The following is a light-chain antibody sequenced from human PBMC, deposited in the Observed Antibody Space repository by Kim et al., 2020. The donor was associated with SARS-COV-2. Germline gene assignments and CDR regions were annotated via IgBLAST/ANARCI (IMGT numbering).Light chain of an antibody. J-gene: IGLJ1*01. CDR2: DVT. CDR1: NSDVGGYNY. V-gene: IGLV2-14*01. CDR3: SSFTISSTSV. Sequence: QSALTQPASVSGSPGQSITISCTGTNSDVGGYNYVSWYQQHPGKVPKLMIYDVTKRPSGVSTRFSGSKSGNTASLTISGLQAEDEADYYCSSFTISSTSVFGTGTKVTVL.